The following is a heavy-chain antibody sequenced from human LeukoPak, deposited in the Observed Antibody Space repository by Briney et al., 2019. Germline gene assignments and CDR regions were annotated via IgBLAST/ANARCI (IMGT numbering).Heavy chain of an antibody. J-gene: IGHJ6*03. CDR3: AREDCSSTSCFSSYSYYYIDV. CDR2: LYTSGGT. D-gene: IGHD2-2*01. CDR1: GASISNYY. V-gene: IGHV4-4*07. Sequence: SETLSLTCTVSGASISNYYWSWIRQPAGKGLEWIGRLYTSGGTKYNPSVKSRVTISGDKSKHQFSLKLSSVTAADTAVYYCAREDCSSTSCFSSYSYYYIDVRGKGTTVTVSS.